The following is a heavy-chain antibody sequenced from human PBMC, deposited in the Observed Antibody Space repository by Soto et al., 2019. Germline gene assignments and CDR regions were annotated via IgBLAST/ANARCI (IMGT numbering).Heavy chain of an antibody. D-gene: IGHD2-8*01. J-gene: IGHJ5*02. Sequence: ASVKVSCRASGYTFSDRGFSWLRQGPGQGLEWLGWISAYSGATDYAQKFQGRVTLTTDTSTSTAYMELRSLRSDDTAVYYCAKDRPRLTQQFNGVSWGQGTLVTSPQ. CDR3: AKDRPRLTQQFNGVS. CDR1: GYTFSDRG. CDR2: ISAYSGAT. V-gene: IGHV1-18*01.